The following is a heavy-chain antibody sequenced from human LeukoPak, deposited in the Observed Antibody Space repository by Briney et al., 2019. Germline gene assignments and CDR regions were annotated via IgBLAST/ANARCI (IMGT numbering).Heavy chain of an antibody. CDR2: ISPRSDYI. J-gene: IGHJ4*02. V-gene: IGHV3-21*01. CDR1: GFTFSSYS. CDR3: SRGGTDDPFNS. D-gene: IGHD1-1*01. Sequence: TGGSPRLSCAASGFTFSSYSMNWVRQAPGKGLEWVSSISPRSDYIYYADSLKGRFTISRDNAKDSLYLQMNSLRAEDTAVYYCSRGGTDDPFNSWGQGTLVTVSS.